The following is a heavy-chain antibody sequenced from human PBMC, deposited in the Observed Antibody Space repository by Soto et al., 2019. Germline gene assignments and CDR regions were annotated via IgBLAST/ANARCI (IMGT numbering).Heavy chain of an antibody. D-gene: IGHD3-16*01. CDR1: GYTFTTYG. CDR2: ISGYNGHT. CDR3: AREGEMPYYYYGLDV. Sequence: ASVKVSCKASGYTFTTYGISWVRQAPGQGLEWMGWISGYNGHTKYAQKFQGRVTMTTDTSTSTVYMDLRSLRADDTAVYYCAREGEMPYYYYGLDVWGQGTTVTVSS. V-gene: IGHV1-18*01. J-gene: IGHJ6*02.